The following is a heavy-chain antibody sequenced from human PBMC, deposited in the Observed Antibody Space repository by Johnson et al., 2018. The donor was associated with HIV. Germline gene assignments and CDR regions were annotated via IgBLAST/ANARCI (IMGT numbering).Heavy chain of an antibody. Sequence: TTHNADSVKGRFAISRNNADNSLYLQMNSLRAGDTAVYYCARGLKGAFDIWGQGTMVTVSS. V-gene: IGHV3-11*04. CDR2: TT. J-gene: IGHJ3*02. CDR3: ARGLKGAFDI.